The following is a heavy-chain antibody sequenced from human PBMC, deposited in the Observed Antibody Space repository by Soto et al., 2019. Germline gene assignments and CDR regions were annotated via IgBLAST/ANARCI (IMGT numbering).Heavy chain of an antibody. D-gene: IGHD3-9*01. Sequence: GGSLRLSCAVSGFTFSDYWMSWVRQAPGKGLEWVSAISGSGGSTYYADSVKGRFTISRDNSRNTLYLQMNSLRAEDTAVYYCAKGHWFDAFDIWGQGTMVTVSS. CDR2: ISGSGGST. V-gene: IGHV3-23*01. J-gene: IGHJ3*02. CDR3: AKGHWFDAFDI. CDR1: GFTFSDYW.